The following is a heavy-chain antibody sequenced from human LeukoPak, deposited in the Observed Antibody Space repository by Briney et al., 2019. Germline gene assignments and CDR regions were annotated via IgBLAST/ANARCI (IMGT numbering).Heavy chain of an antibody. V-gene: IGHV3-48*01. CDR1: GFTFSSYC. CDR3: ARDLNYDSSGYYLTNWFDP. J-gene: IGHJ5*02. Sequence: GGSLRLSCAASGFTFSSYCMNWVRQAPGKGLEWVSYISSSSSTIYYADSVKGRFTVSRDNAKNSLYLQMNSLRAEDTAVYYCARDLNYDSSGYYLTNWFDPWGQGTLVTVSS. D-gene: IGHD3-22*01. CDR2: ISSSSSTI.